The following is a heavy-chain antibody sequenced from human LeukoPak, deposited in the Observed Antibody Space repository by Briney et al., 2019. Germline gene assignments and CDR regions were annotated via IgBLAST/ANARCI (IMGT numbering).Heavy chain of an antibody. CDR2: ISGSGGST. J-gene: IGHJ4*02. CDR3: AKDRNSVSPYYFDY. CDR1: GFTFGTNA. V-gene: IGHV3-23*01. D-gene: IGHD1-14*01. Sequence: PGGSLRLSCAASGFTFGTNAMSWLRQAPGKGLEWVSAISGSGGSTYYADSVKGRFTISRDNSKNTLYLQMNSLRAEDTAVYYCAKDRNSVSPYYFDYWGQGTLVTVSS.